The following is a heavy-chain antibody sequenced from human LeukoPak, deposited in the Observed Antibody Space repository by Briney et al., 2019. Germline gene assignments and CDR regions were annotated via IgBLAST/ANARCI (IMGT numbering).Heavy chain of an antibody. CDR3: ARHRFDSSVYYPPGSY. V-gene: IGHV4-39*01. J-gene: IGHJ4*02. CDR1: GVSISSTSYC. Sequence: SETLSLTCTVSGVSISSTSYCWGWIRQPPGKGLEWIGNIYYSGPTYYNPTLKSRVTISVDTSKNQFSLQLTSVTAADTALYYCARHRFDSSVYYPPGSYWGRGTLVTVSS. CDR2: IYYSGPT. D-gene: IGHD3-22*01.